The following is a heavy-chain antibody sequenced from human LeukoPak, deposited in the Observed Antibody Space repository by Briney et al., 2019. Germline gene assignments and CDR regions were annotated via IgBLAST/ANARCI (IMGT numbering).Heavy chain of an antibody. Sequence: PGRSLRLSCAASGFTFSSYSMNWVRQAPGKGLEWVSSISSSSSYIYYADSVKGRFTISRDNAKNSLYLQMNSLRAEDTAVYYCARDGGTGTNAFDIWGQGTMVTVSS. D-gene: IGHD1-7*01. CDR2: ISSSSSYI. CDR3: ARDGGTGTNAFDI. CDR1: GFTFSSYS. J-gene: IGHJ3*02. V-gene: IGHV3-21*01.